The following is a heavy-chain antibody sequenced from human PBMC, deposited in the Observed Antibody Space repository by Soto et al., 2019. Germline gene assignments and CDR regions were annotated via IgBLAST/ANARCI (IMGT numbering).Heavy chain of an antibody. CDR2: IYYSGST. V-gene: IGHV4-31*03. J-gene: IGHJ6*03. D-gene: IGHD3-3*01. Sequence: LSLTCTVSGGSISSGGYYWSWIRQHQGKGLEWIGYIYYSGSTYYNPSLKSRVTISVDTSKNQFSLKLSSVTAADTAVYYCARVVGSPYEFFLQYYYYYIDVWGKGTTVTVSS. CDR3: ARVVGSPYEFFLQYYYYYIDV. CDR1: GGSISSGGYY.